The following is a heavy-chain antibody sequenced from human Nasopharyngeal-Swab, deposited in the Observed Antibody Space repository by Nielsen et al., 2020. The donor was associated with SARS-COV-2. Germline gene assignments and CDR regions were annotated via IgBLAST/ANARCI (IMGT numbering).Heavy chain of an antibody. V-gene: IGHV1-46*01. CDR2: INPSGGST. D-gene: IGHD2-2*01. J-gene: IGHJ2*01. CDR1: GYTFTSYY. Sequence: ASVKVSCKASGYTFTSYYMHWVRQAPGQGLEWMGIINPSGGSTSYAQKFQGRVTMTRDTSTSTAYMELSSLRSEDTAVYYCARTEGYCSSTSCYPWWYFDLWGRGTLVTVSS. CDR3: ARTEGYCSSTSCYPWWYFDL.